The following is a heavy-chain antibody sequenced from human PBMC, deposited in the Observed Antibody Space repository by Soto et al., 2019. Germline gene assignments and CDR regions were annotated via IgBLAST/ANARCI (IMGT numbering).Heavy chain of an antibody. Sequence: PGGSLRLSCAASGFTFSSYGMHWARQAPGKGLEWVAVISYDGSNKYYADSVKGRFTISRDNSKNTLYLQMNSLRAEDTAVYYCAKGYDSSGYYHFDYWGQGTLVTVSS. CDR3: AKGYDSSGYYHFDY. J-gene: IGHJ4*02. CDR2: ISYDGSNK. CDR1: GFTFSSYG. D-gene: IGHD3-22*01. V-gene: IGHV3-30*18.